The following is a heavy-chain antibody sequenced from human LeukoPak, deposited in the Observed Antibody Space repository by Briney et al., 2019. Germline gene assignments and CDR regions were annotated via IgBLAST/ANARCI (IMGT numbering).Heavy chain of an antibody. D-gene: IGHD1-14*01. CDR3: VRGDRYFFDY. V-gene: IGHV3-48*03. CDR2: IGNTGRTI. CDR1: GFRFSSYE. Sequence: AGGSLRLSCAASGFRFSSYEMNWVRQAPGRGLEWVSYIGNTGRTIYYVDSVKGRFTVSRDNAKNSLYLQMNSLRAEDTAIYYCVRGDRYFFDYWGQGTLVTVS. J-gene: IGHJ4*02.